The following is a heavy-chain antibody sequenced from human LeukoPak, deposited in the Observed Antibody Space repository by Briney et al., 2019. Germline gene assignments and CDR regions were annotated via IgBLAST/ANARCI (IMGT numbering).Heavy chain of an antibody. CDR1: GYSFTCYW. CDR2: IYPGDSDT. V-gene: IGHV5-51*01. Sequence: GESLKISCKGSGYSFTCYWIGWVRQMPGKGLEWMGIIYPGDSDTRYSPSFQGQVTISADKSISTAYLQWSSLKASDTAMYYCARVVPAAMSDFDYWGQGTLVTVSS. D-gene: IGHD2-2*01. J-gene: IGHJ4*02. CDR3: ARVVPAAMSDFDY.